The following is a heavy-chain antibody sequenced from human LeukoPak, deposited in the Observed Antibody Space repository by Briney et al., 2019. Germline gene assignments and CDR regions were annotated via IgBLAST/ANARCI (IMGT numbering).Heavy chain of an antibody. V-gene: IGHV1-69*13. CDR2: IIPIFGTA. CDR1: GGTFSSYA. J-gene: IGHJ4*02. D-gene: IGHD2-2*02. Sequence: GASVKVSCKASGGTFSSYAISWVRQAPGQGLEWMGGIIPIFGTANYAQKFQGRVTITADGSTSTAYMELSSLRSEDTAVYYCARRSLDCSSTSCYRPFDYWGQGTLVTVSS. CDR3: ARRSLDCSSTSCYRPFDY.